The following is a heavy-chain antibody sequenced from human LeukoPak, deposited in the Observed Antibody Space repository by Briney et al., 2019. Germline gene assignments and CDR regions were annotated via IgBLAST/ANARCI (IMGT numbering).Heavy chain of an antibody. V-gene: IGHV3-49*04. CDR3: TRGPIQLWLYHGMDV. CDR1: GFTFGDHA. Sequence: GRSLRLSCTVSGFTFGDHAMSWVRQAPGKGLEWVGFIRRKTYGGTTEYAASVKGRFIIPRDDSTSIAYLQMNSLKTEDTAVYYCTRGPIQLWLYHGMDVWGQGTTVTVSS. J-gene: IGHJ6*02. CDR2: IRRKTYGGTT. D-gene: IGHD5-18*01.